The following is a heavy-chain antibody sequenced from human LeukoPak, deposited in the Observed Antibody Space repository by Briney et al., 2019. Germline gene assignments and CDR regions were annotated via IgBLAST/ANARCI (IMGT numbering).Heavy chain of an antibody. V-gene: IGHV4-39*01. CDR3: ARQHGDYGSSRFDY. J-gene: IGHJ4*02. CDR2: IYYSGST. Sequence: SETLSLTCTVSGGSISSSTYYWGWIRQPPGKGLEWIGSIYYSGSTYYNPSLKSRVTISVDTSKNQFSLKLSSVTAAVTAVYYCARQHGDYGSSRFDYWGQGTLVTVSS. D-gene: IGHD4-17*01. CDR1: GGSISSSTYY.